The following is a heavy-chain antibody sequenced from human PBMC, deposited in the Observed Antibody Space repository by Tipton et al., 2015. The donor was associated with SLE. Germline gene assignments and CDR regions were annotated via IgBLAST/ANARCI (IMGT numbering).Heavy chain of an antibody. D-gene: IGHD3-22*01. Sequence: SLRLSCSASGFTFRSYWLHWVRQALGKGLVWVSRINSDGSSTSYADSVKGRFTISRDKAKNTLYLQMNSLRAEATAVYYCARGGYNYVSSGYGGYLDYLGQGTLVTVAS. J-gene: IGHJ4*02. CDR3: ARGGYNYVSSGYGGYLDY. CDR2: INSDGSST. V-gene: IGHV3-74*01. CDR1: GFTFRSYW.